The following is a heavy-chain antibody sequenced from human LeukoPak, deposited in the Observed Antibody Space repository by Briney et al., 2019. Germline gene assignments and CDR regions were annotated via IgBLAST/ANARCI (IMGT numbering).Heavy chain of an antibody. CDR1: GFTFSTFA. Sequence: GSLRLSCAASGFTFSTFATIWIRQPPGKGLEWGGEINHSGSTNYNPSLKSRVTISVDTSKNQFSLKLSSVTAADTAVYYCARHRVLLWFGGAFDYWGQGTLVTVSS. CDR3: ARHRVLLWFGGAFDY. J-gene: IGHJ4*02. D-gene: IGHD3-10*01. CDR2: INHSGST. V-gene: IGHV4-34*01.